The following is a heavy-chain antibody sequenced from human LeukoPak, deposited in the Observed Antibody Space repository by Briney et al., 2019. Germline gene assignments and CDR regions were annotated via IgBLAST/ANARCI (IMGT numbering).Heavy chain of an antibody. CDR3: ERAGGDSSSWYPDY. V-gene: IGHV1-69*04. J-gene: IGHJ4*02. CDR2: IVPILGIA. CDR1: GGTFSSYA. Sequence: SVKVSCKASGGTFSSYAISWVRQAPGQGLEWMGRIVPILGIANYAQKFQGRVTMTSDTSTSTFYTELSSLRSEDTAVYYCERAGGDSSSWYPDYWGQGTLVTVSS. D-gene: IGHD6-13*01.